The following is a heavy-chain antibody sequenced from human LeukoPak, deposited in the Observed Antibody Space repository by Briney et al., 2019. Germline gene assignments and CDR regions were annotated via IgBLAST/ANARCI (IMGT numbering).Heavy chain of an antibody. V-gene: IGHV3-23*01. D-gene: IGHD3-22*01. CDR2: ISGSGGST. J-gene: IGHJ4*02. CDR1: GFTFSSYA. CDR3: AKKLVTMIVVPPHYFDY. Sequence: GGSLRLSCAASGFTFSSYAMSWVRQAPGKGLEWVSAISGSGGSTYYADSVKGRFTISRDNSKNTLYLQMNSLRAEDTAVYYCAKKLVTMIVVPPHYFDYWGQGTLVTVSS.